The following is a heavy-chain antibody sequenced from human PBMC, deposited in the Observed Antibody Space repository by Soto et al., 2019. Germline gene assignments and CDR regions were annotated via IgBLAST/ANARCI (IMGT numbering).Heavy chain of an antibody. J-gene: IGHJ4*02. CDR2: IYPGDSDT. CDR3: ARPLYRGFCTSDVCFTYDY. CDR1: EYSFTRYW. D-gene: IGHD2-8*01. V-gene: IGHV5-51*01. Sequence: PVESMKIPYKASEYSFTRYWIRWVRKMPGKGLEWMGIIYPGDSDTRYSPSFQGQVTISADKSVTTAYLQWDSLKASDSAMYYCARPLYRGFCTSDVCFTYDYWGQGTLVTVSS.